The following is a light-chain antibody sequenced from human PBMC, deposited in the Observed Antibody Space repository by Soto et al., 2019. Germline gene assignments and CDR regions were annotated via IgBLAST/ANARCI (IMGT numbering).Light chain of an antibody. CDR1: QSIRSW. CDR3: QQYATYPLT. V-gene: IGKV1-5*03. J-gene: IGKJ4*01. Sequence: DIPMTQSPSTLSASVGDRVTITCRASQSIRSWLAWYQQKPGKAPKLLIYKASNLESGVPSRFSGSGSGTELTLTISSLQPDDFATYYCQQYATYPLTFGGGTKVEIK. CDR2: KAS.